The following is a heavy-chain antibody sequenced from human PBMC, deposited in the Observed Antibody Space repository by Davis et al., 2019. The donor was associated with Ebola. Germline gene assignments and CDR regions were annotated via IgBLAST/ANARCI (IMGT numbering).Heavy chain of an antibody. CDR1: GFPFSSYS. D-gene: IGHD3-3*01. CDR3: ARARGGVTISFDY. CDR2: ISSSGSTI. Sequence: PGGSLRLSCAAPGFPFSSYSMNWVCQAPGKGLEWVSYISSSGSTIYYADSVKGRFTISRDNAKNSLYLQMNSLRAEDTAVYYCARARGGVTISFDYWGQGTLVTVSS. J-gene: IGHJ4*02. V-gene: IGHV3-48*04.